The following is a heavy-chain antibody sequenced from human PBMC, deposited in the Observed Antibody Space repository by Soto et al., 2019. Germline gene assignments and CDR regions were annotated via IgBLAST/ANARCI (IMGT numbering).Heavy chain of an antibody. CDR1: GYTFTSFY. D-gene: IGHD6-13*01. Sequence: QMQLVQSGAEVKRPGASVRVSCKSSGYTFTSFYIHWVRQAPGQGLEWMGIINPSGGITNFAQRFQGRGTMAKEMFTNTHYRELSSLKSDDTAVYYWASSPAFSSSWYGIPPDPSHGMDVWGQGTTVTVS. J-gene: IGHJ6*02. CDR2: INPSGGIT. V-gene: IGHV1-46*01. CDR3: ASSPAFSSSWYGIPPDPSHGMDV.